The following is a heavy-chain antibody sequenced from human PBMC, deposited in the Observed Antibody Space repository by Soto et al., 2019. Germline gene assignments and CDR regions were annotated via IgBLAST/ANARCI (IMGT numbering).Heavy chain of an antibody. V-gene: IGHV3-15*01. CDR2: IKSKTDGGTK. CDR3: TTDPSSLTSRYDYCGYYYYYLDV. CDR1: GFTFSNAW. J-gene: IGHJ6*03. Sequence: EVQLVESGGGLVKPGGSLRLSCAASGFTFSNAWMSWVRQAPGKGLEWVGGIKSKTDGGTKDYAAPVKGRFTSARDDSNNTLYMQTNSLKTEDTAVYYCTTDPSSLTSRYDYCGYYYYYLDVWGKGTTVTVSS. D-gene: IGHD5-12*01.